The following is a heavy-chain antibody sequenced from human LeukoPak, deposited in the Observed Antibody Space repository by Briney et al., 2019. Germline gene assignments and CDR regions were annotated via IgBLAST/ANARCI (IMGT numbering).Heavy chain of an antibody. Sequence: SETLSLSCTVSGCSISSYYWSWIRQPPGKGLEWIGYIYYTGSTNYNPSFMSRGLILVDQTQNQFSLQLSSVTAAETAVYYCARDEYSSSSQWFDPWGQGTLVTVSS. CDR2: IYYTGST. CDR3: ARDEYSSSSQWFDP. D-gene: IGHD6-6*01. V-gene: IGHV4-59*01. CDR1: GCSISSYY. J-gene: IGHJ5*02.